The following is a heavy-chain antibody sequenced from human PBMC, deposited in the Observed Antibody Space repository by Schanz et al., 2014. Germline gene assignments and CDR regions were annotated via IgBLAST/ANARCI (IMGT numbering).Heavy chain of an antibody. D-gene: IGHD3-16*01. CDR3: VRVPSRDVSFDH. V-gene: IGHV1-18*04. CDR1: GYTFSYSY. CDR2: IRPDNGHT. Sequence: QVQLVQSGAEAKKPGASVKVSCKASGYTFSYSYVHWVRQAPGQGREWLGWIRPDNGHTTYSQKVRDRVIFTTDASANTACMEPKNLRTDDTAHDYCVRVPSRDVSFDHWGHGTLVTVSS. J-gene: IGHJ1*01.